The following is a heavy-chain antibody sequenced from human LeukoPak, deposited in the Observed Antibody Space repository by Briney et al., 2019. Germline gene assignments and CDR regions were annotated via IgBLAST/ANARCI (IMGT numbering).Heavy chain of an antibody. CDR3: ARGSSGSYSASYYFDY. D-gene: IGHD1-26*01. J-gene: IGHJ4*02. CDR1: GGSISSYY. V-gene: IGHV4-4*07. CDR2: IYTSGST. Sequence: SQTLSLTCTVSGGSISSYYWSWIRQPAGKGLEWIGRIYTSGSTNYNPSLKSRVTMSVDTSKNQFSLKLSSVTAADTAVYYCARGSSGSYSASYYFDYWGQGTLVTVSS.